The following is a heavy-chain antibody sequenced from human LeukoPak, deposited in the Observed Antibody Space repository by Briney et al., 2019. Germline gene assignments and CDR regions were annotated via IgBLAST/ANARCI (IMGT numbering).Heavy chain of an antibody. D-gene: IGHD2-2*01. V-gene: IGHV1-18*01. CDR1: DYSFRSYG. J-gene: IGHJ5*02. Sequence: RASVKVSCKGSDYSFRSYGINWVRQAPGQGLEWMGWISGYNGNTNYAQMVQGRVTMTTDTSTSTAYMELRSLRSDDTAMYYCARDVGDIVTIPAAITVPWGQGTLVTVSS. CDR2: ISGYNGNT. CDR3: ARDVGDIVTIPAAITVP.